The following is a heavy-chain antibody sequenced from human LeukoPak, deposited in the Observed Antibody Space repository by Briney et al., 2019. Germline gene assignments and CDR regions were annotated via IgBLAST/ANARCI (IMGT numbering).Heavy chain of an antibody. J-gene: IGHJ6*03. V-gene: IGHV1-8*01. Sequence: ASVKVSCKASGYTFTSYDINWVRQATGQGLEWMGWMNPNSGNTGYAQKFQGRVTMTRNTSISTAYMELSSLRSEDTALYYCAGNTLLDFYFYYMDVWGKGTTVTVSS. CDR3: AGNTLLDFYFYYMDV. CDR2: MNPNSGNT. D-gene: IGHD2-21*01. CDR1: GYTFTSYD.